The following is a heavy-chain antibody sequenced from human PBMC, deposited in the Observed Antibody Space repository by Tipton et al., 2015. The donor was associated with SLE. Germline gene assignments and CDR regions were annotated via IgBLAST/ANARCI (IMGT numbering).Heavy chain of an antibody. CDR3: ARDTYYAFDY. J-gene: IGHJ4*02. D-gene: IGHD3-10*01. CDR2: ISNSGNT. V-gene: IGHV4-59*01. Sequence: TLSLTCTVSGAPISLFYWNWIRQSPGKGLEWIGYISNSGNTNYNPSLKSRVTMSVETPKNQFSLNLHSVTAADTAVYYCARDTYYAFDYWGQGRLVTVSS. CDR1: GAPISLFY.